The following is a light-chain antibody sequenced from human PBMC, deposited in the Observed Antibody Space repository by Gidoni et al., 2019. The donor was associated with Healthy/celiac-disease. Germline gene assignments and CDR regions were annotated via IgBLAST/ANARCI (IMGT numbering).Light chain of an antibody. CDR3: QQSYSTILLT. CDR2: AAS. V-gene: IGKV1-39*01. Sequence: DIQMTQSPSSLSASVGDRVTITCRASQSISSYLNWYQQKPGKAPKFLIYAASSLQSGVPSRFSGSGSGTDFTLTISSLQPEDFATYYCQQSYSTILLTFGGGTKVGIK. CDR1: QSISSY. J-gene: IGKJ4*01.